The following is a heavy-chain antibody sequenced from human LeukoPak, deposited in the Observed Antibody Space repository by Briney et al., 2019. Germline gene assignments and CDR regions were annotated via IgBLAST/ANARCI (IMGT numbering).Heavy chain of an antibody. J-gene: IGHJ4*02. D-gene: IGHD4-11*01. V-gene: IGHV1-69*04. CDR1: GGTFSSYA. CDR2: IIPILGIA. CDR3: ARGRRGYSNYQDY. Sequence: GASVTVSCTASGGTFSSYAISWVRQAPGQGLEWMGRIIPILGIANYAQKFQGRVTITADKSTSTAYMELSSLRPEDTAVYYCARGRRGYSNYQDYWGQGTLVTVSS.